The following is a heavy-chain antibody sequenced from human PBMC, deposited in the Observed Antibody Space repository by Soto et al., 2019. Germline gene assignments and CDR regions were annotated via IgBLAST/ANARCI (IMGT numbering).Heavy chain of an antibody. J-gene: IGHJ4*02. CDR2: INHSGST. CDR3: ASLWYSSSWDFSIGDY. CDR1: GGSFSGDY. D-gene: IGHD6-13*01. Sequence: SETLSLTCAVYGGSFSGDYWSWIRQPPGKGLEWIGEINHSGSTNYNPSLKSRVTISVDTSKNQFSLKLSSVTAADTAVYYCASLWYSSSWDFSIGDYWGQGTLVTVSS. V-gene: IGHV4-34*01.